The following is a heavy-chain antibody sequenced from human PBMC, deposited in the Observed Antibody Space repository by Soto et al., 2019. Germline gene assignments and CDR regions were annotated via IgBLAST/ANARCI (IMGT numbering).Heavy chain of an antibody. V-gene: IGHV4-61*01. CDR2: FSNTGST. CDR3: AKGMGRKGFDS. Sequence: QVQLQESGVGLVKTSETLSLTCTVSGGSVSSGSFYWTWIRQPPGKGLEWIGYFSNTGSTDYNPSLKRRVTISVDTSKNRFSLNLNSVTAADTAVYYCAKGMGRKGFDSWGQGTLVAVSS. CDR1: GGSVSSGSFY. J-gene: IGHJ4*02.